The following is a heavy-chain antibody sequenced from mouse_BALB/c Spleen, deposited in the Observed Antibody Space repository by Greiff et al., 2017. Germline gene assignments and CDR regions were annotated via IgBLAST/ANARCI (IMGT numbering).Heavy chain of an antibody. J-gene: IGHJ3*01. Sequence: QVQLQQSGPELVKPGASVRISCKASGYTFTSYYIHWVKQRPGQGLEWIGWIYPGNVNTKYNEKFKGKATLTADKSSSTAYMQLSSLTSEDSAVYFCAREEGYGFAYWGQGTLVTVSA. V-gene: IGHV1S56*01. CDR2: IYPGNVNT. CDR1: GYTFTSYY. D-gene: IGHD2-2*01. CDR3: AREEGYGFAY.